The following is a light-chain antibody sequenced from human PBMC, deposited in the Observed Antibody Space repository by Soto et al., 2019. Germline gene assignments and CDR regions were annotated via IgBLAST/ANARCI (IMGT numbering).Light chain of an antibody. CDR2: GTS. J-gene: IGKJ4*01. V-gene: IGKV3-20*01. CDR3: QQYGSSPLT. CDR1: QYVSTTF. Sequence: EIVLTQSPGTLSLSPGERATLSCRASQYVSTTFFSWYQQKPGQAPRLLIYGTSNRATVIPARFSGSGSETDFTLTISRPEPEDFAVYYCQQYGSSPLTFGGGTRMEIK.